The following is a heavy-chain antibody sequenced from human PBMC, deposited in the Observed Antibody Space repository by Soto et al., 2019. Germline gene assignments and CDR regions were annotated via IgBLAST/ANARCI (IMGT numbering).Heavy chain of an antibody. CDR2: IIPIFGTA. CDR3: AKSIAVAGVDAFDI. CDR1: GCTFSSYA. D-gene: IGHD6-19*01. J-gene: IGHJ3*02. V-gene: IGHV1-69*13. Sequence: SVKVSCKASGCTFSSYAISWVRQAPGQGLEWMGGIIPIFGTANYAQKFQGRVTITADESTSTAYMELSSLRSEDTAVYYCAKSIAVAGVDAFDIWGQGTMVTVSS.